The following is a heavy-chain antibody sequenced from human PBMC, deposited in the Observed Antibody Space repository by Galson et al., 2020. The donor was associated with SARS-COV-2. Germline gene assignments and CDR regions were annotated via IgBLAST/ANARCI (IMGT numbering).Heavy chain of an antibody. CDR1: GGSLSGYY. CDR3: ARGPRKGSGSYRD. CDR2: MNHSGST. Sequence: SQASETLSLTCAVYGGSLSGYYWSWIRQPPGKGLEWIGEMNHSGSTNYNPSLKSRVTISVDTSKNQFSLKLRSVTAADTAVYYCARGPRKGSGSYRDWGQGTLVTVSS. D-gene: IGHD3-10*01. V-gene: IGHV4-34*01. J-gene: IGHJ4*02.